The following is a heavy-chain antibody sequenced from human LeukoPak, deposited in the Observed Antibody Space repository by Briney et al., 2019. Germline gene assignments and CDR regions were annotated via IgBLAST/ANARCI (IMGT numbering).Heavy chain of an antibody. CDR3: AKETYSYDSSGYSDTAF. V-gene: IGHV3-23*01. J-gene: IGHJ3*01. CDR2: GGRT. D-gene: IGHD3-22*01. Sequence: GGRTFYADSVKGRFIISRDNSKNTLYLQMNSLGAEDTAIYYCAKETYSYDSSGYSDTAF.